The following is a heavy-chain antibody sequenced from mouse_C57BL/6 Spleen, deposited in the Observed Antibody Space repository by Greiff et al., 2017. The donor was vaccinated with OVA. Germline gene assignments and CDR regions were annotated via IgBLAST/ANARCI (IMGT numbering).Heavy chain of an antibody. CDR1: GYAFSSSW. J-gene: IGHJ2*01. CDR2: IYPGDGDT. V-gene: IGHV1-82*01. Sequence: QVQLQQSGPELVKPGASVKISRKASGYAFSSSWMNWVKQRPGKGLEWIGRIYPGDGDTNYNGKFKGKATLTADKSSSTAYMQLSSLTSEDSAVYFCAREMGYYGSSGVDYWGQGTTLTVSS. D-gene: IGHD1-1*01. CDR3: AREMGYYGSSGVDY.